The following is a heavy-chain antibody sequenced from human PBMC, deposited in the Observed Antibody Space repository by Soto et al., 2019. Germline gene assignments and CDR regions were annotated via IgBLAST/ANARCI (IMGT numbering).Heavy chain of an antibody. CDR2: LNAGNSNR. CDR3: ARSYDFVWGSDPPHFDY. D-gene: IGHD3-16*02. J-gene: IGHJ4*02. CDR1: GYTFTNNA. V-gene: IGHV1-3*01. Sequence: ASEKVSCKASGYTFTNNAIHWVRQAPGQRIEWLGWLNAGNSNREYSQKFQGRIIMTKDTSASTAYMELSSLISEDTAVYYCARSYDFVWGSDPPHFDYWGQG.